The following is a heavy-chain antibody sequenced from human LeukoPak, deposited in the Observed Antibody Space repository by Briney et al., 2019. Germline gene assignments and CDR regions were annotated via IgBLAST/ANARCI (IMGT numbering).Heavy chain of an antibody. CDR2: ISYDGNTK. D-gene: IGHD6-13*01. CDR1: GFTFSNYA. J-gene: IGHJ6*02. CDR3: ARRIAAAATGNYYSYGMDV. V-gene: IGHV3-30*04. Sequence: GGSLRLSCAASGFTFSNYAMHWVRQAPGKGLEWVTVISYDGNTKYYADPVKGRFTISRDNSNNTLYLQMNSLRAEDTALYYCARRIAAAATGNYYSYGMDVWGQGTTVTVSS.